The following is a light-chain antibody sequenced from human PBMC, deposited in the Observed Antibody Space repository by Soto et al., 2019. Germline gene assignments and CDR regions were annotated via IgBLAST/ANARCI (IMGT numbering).Light chain of an antibody. J-gene: IGKJ5*01. CDR2: KAS. V-gene: IGKV1-5*03. CDR3: QQHNQWPIA. CDR1: QSISSW. Sequence: MYLSLSTVSAKDEDRVTITCRASQSISSWLAWYQQKPGKAPKLLIYKASSLESGVPSRFSGSGSGTEFTLTINSLQSEDSAVYYCQQHNQWPIAFCHGARLEI.